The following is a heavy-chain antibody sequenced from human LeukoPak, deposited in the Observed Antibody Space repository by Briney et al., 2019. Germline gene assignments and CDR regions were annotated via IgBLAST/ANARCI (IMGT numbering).Heavy chain of an antibody. J-gene: IGHJ4*02. CDR1: GSSTSGFY. D-gene: IGHD3-3*01. CDR3: VRTGQYAEIEWH. Sequence: PSGTLSLTCGVSGSSTSGFYWSWLRQPPGKGLQWIGYIDQSGKPNYNPSLKSRVTISADTSKRHFSLELSAVTAADTALYYCVRTGQYAEIEWHWGRGTLVTVSP. V-gene: IGHV4-59*12. CDR2: IDQSGKP.